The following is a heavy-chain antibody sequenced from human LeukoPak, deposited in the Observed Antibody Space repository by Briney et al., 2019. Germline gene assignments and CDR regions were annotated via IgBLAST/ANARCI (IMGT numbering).Heavy chain of an antibody. D-gene: IGHD1-26*01. CDR2: ISGSGGST. CDR1: GFTFSSYA. CDR3: AKALISGSYSGAFDI. Sequence: GGSLRLSCAASGFTFSSYAMSWVRQARGKGVEWVSAISGSGGSTYYADSVKGRFTISRDNSKNTLYLQMNSLRAEDTAVYYCAKALISGSYSGAFDIWGQGTMVTVSS. V-gene: IGHV3-23*01. J-gene: IGHJ3*02.